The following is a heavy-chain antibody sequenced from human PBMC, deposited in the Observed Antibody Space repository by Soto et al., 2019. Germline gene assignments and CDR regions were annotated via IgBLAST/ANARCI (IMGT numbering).Heavy chain of an antibody. V-gene: IGHV1-69*01. J-gene: IGHJ5*01. Sequence: QVQLVQSGSEVKMPGSSVKVSCKTSGGTFSRHAINWVRQAPGQGLEWMGGIIPMFGTTNHAQKFKGRVTISADESTSTAYMELSSLRSEEPAVYYCARAAIHGSSWYFWFDSWGQGTLVTVSS. D-gene: IGHD6-13*01. CDR3: ARAAIHGSSWYFWFDS. CDR1: GGTFSRHA. CDR2: IIPMFGTT.